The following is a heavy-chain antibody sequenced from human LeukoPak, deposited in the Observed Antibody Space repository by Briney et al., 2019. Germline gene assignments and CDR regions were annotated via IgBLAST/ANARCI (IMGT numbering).Heavy chain of an antibody. CDR3: ASQKGWGYRNLGQFDY. J-gene: IGHJ4*02. CDR2: ISSSSSTI. D-gene: IGHD5-18*01. V-gene: IGHV3-48*04. CDR1: GFTFSSYS. Sequence: GGSLRLSCAASGFTFSSYSMNWVRQAPGKGLEWVSYISSSSSTIYYADSVKGRFTISRDNAKNSLYLQMNSLRAEDAAVYYCASQKGWGYRNLGQFDYWGQGTLVTVSS.